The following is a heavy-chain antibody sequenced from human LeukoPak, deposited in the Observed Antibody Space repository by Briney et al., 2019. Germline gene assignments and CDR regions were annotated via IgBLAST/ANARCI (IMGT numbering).Heavy chain of an antibody. V-gene: IGHV4-59*01. D-gene: IGHD3-9*01. CDR2: IYYSGST. J-gene: IGHJ5*02. CDR3: ARDPGRYFDWLLNPRAWFDP. CDR1: GGSISSYY. Sequence: PSETLSLTCTVSGGSISSYYWSWIRQPPGKGLEWIGYIYYSGSTNYNPSLKSRVTISVDTSKNQFSLKLSSVTAADTAVYYCARDPGRYFDWLLNPRAWFDPWGQGTLVTVSS.